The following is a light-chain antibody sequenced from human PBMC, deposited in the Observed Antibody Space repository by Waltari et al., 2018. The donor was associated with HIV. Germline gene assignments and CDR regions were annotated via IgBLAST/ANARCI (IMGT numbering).Light chain of an antibody. Sequence: DIQMTQSPSIMSASVGDRVTITCRASQTINNWLAGYKQKPGKATKLLIYKASKLESGVPSRFSVRGSGTEDTLTINSLQPDDFATYYCQQYNRYYIFGQGTKLEIK. J-gene: IGKJ2*01. CDR1: QTINNW. CDR3: QQYNRYYI. CDR2: KAS. V-gene: IGKV1-5*03.